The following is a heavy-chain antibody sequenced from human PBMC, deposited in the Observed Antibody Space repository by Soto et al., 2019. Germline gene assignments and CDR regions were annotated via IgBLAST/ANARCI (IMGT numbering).Heavy chain of an antibody. J-gene: IGHJ6*02. CDR1: GFTFSSYA. CDR2: ISYDGSNK. Sequence: GGSLRLSCAASGFTFSSYAMHWVRQAPGKGLEWVAVISYDGSNKYYADSVKGRFTISRDNSKKTLYLQMNSLRAEDTAVYYCARDKTSLKDYYYYGMDVWGQGTTVTVSS. V-gene: IGHV3-30-3*01. CDR3: ARDKTSLKDYYYYGMDV.